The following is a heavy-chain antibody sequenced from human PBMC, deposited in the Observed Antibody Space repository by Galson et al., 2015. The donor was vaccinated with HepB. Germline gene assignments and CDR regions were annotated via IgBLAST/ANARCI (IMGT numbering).Heavy chain of an antibody. CDR1: GYTFTSYY. CDR3: ARVVEGATGRISAFDI. V-gene: IGHV1-46*01. J-gene: IGHJ3*02. CDR2: INPSGGST. Sequence: SVKVSCKASGYTFTSYYMHWVRQAPGQGLEWMGIINPSGGSTSYAQKFQGRVTMTRDTSTSTVYMELSSLRSEDTAVYYCARVVEGATGRISAFDIWGQGTMVTVSS. D-gene: IGHD1-26*01.